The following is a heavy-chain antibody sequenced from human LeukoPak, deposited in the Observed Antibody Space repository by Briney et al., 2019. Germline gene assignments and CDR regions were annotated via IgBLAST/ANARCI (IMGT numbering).Heavy chain of an antibody. CDR3: AGGRRDAYNYNY. V-gene: IGHV4-59*01. D-gene: IGHD5-24*01. CDR1: GVPISSYY. CDR2: IYYSGST. Sequence: SETLSLTCTVSGVPISSYYWSWIRQPPGKGLEWIGYIYYSGSTIYNPSLKSRVTISVDTSKNQFSLKLSSVTAADTAVYYCAGGRRDAYNYNYWGQGTLVTVSS. J-gene: IGHJ4*02.